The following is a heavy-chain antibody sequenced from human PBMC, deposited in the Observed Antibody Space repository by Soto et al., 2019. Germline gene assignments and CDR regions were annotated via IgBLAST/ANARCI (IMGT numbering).Heavy chain of an antibody. Sequence: PSLTCTVSGGSISSDYWSWVRQPPGKGLEWIGYIYYSGSTNYNPSLKSRVTISVDTSKNQFSLKLSSVTAADTAVYYCARTRHYYDSSGYYQPHYGMDVWGQGTTVTVSS. D-gene: IGHD3-22*01. CDR3: ARTRHYYDSSGYYQPHYGMDV. J-gene: IGHJ6*02. V-gene: IGHV4-59*01. CDR1: GGSISSDY. CDR2: IYYSGST.